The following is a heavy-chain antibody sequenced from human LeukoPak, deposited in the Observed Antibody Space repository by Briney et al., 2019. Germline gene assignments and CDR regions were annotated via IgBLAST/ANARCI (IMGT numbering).Heavy chain of an antibody. CDR3: ARQHPYGGNSFDP. CDR1: GGSISSSSYY. Sequence: SETLSLTCTVSGGSISSSSYYWGWIRRPPGKGLEWIGSIYYSGNTYYNPSLKSRVTISVDTSKNQFSLKLSSVTATDTAVYYCARQHPYGGNSFDPWGQGTLVIVSS. V-gene: IGHV4-39*01. D-gene: IGHD4-23*01. J-gene: IGHJ5*02. CDR2: IYYSGNT.